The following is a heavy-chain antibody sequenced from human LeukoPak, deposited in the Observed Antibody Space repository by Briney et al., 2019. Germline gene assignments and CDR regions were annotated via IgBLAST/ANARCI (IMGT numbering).Heavy chain of an antibody. V-gene: IGHV3-66*01. D-gene: IGHD3-16*01. CDR3: ARERGWGAAYYYGMDV. Sequence: GGSLRPSCAASGFTFSNYAMSWVRQAPGKGLEWVSVIYSGGTYYADSVKGRFTISRDNSKNTLYLQMNSLRAEDTAVYYCARERGWGAAYYYGMDVWGQGTTVTVSS. J-gene: IGHJ6*02. CDR1: GFTFSNYA. CDR2: IYSGGT.